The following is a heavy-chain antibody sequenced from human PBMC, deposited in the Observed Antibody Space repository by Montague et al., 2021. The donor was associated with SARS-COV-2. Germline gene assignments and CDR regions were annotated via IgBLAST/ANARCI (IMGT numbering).Heavy chain of an antibody. J-gene: IGHJ4*02. CDR2: IYYDGST. V-gene: IGHV4-39*01. CDR1: GDSIRSSSYY. CDR3: ARRVHPAVDSDAIDY. Sequence: SETLSLTCTVAGDSIRSSSYYWGWIRQPPGRGLEWIGSIYYDGSTYYNPSFKSRVTISVDTSKTQFSLKLSSVTAADTAVYSCARRVHPAVDSDAIDYWGQGTLVTVSS. D-gene: IGHD2-21*02.